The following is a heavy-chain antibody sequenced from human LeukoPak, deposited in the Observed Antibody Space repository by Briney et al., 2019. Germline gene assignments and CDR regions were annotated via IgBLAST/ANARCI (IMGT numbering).Heavy chain of an antibody. CDR1: GYTFTGYY. J-gene: IGHJ3*02. CDR2: INPNSGGT. V-gene: IGHV1-2*04. Sequence: ASVKVSCKASGYTFTGYYMHWVRQAPGQGLEWMGWINPNSGGTNYAQKFQGWVTMTRDTSISTAYMELSRLRSDDTAVYYCASRIGVAVAGTSAFDIWGQGTMVTVSS. D-gene: IGHD6-19*01. CDR3: ASRIGVAVAGTSAFDI.